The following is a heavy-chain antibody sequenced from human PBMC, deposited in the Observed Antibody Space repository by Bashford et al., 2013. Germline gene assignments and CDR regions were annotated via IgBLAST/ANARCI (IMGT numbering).Heavy chain of an antibody. CDR2: ISSSGSTI. V-gene: IGHV3-48*03. CDR3: AREGEYYDILTGPGYFDL. Sequence: GSLRLSCAASGFTFSSYEMNWVRQAPGKGLEWVSYISSSGSTIYYADSVKGRFTISRDNAKNSLYLQMNSLRAEDTAVYYCAREGEYYDILTGPGYFDLWGRGTLVTVSS. D-gene: IGHD3-9*01. CDR1: GFTFSSYE. J-gene: IGHJ2*01.